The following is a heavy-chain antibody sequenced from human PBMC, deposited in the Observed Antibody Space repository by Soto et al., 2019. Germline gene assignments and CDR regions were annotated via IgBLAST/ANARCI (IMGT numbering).Heavy chain of an antibody. V-gene: IGHV3-11*05. Sequence: PGGSLRLSCAASGFTFSDYYMSWIRQAPGKWLEWVSYISSSSSYTNYADSVKGRFTISRDNAKNSLYLQMNSLRAEDTAVYYCARDLVRSTHFDYWGQGTLVTVPS. J-gene: IGHJ4*02. D-gene: IGHD3-10*01. CDR1: GFTFSDYY. CDR3: ARDLVRSTHFDY. CDR2: ISSSSSYT.